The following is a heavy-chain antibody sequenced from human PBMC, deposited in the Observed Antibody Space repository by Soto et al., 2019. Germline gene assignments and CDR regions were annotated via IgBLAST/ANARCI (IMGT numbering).Heavy chain of an antibody. CDR2: IIPILGIA. J-gene: IGHJ4*02. Sequence: QVQLVQSGAEVKKPGSSVKVSCKASGGTFSSYTISWVRQAPGQGLEWMGRIIPILGIANYAQKFQGRVTSSADKSTSTAYMELSSLRSEDTAVYYWAREEYLARTGYWGQGTLVTVSS. CDR1: GGTFSSYT. CDR3: AREEYLARTGY. D-gene: IGHD3-9*01. V-gene: IGHV1-69*08.